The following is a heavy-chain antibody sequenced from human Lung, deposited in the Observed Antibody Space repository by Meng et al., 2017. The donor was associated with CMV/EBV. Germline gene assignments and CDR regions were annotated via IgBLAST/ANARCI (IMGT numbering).Heavy chain of an antibody. CDR2: INEDGSEK. J-gene: IGHJ4*02. CDR3: TKLFDY. V-gene: IGHV3-7*01. Sequence: GXSLKISCAASGFTIGNYWMTWVRQAPGKGLEWLANINEDGSEKNYVDSVKGRFTISRDNAKNLVYLHMNRLRVEDTAVYFCTKLFDYWGQGTLVTVSS. CDR1: GFTIGNYW.